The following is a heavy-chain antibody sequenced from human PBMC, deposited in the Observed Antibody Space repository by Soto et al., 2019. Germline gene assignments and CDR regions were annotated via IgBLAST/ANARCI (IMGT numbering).Heavy chain of an antibody. CDR1: VFTFSSYS. J-gene: IGHJ4*02. CDR3: ARLGRYFDWPSDY. V-gene: IGHV3-21*01. Sequence: GGSLRLSCAASVFTFSSYSMNWVRQAPGKGLEWVSSISSSSSYIYYADSVKGRFTISRDNAKNSLYLQMNSLRAEDTAVYYCARLGRYFDWPSDYWGQGTLVTVSS. CDR2: ISSSSSYI. D-gene: IGHD3-9*01.